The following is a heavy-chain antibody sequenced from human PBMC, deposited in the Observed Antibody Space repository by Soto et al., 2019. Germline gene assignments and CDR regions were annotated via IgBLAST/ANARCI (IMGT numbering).Heavy chain of an antibody. CDR1: GGSISSGDYY. J-gene: IGHJ6*02. CDR3: ARDILLWFGELHYYYGMDV. D-gene: IGHD3-10*01. V-gene: IGHV4-30-4*01. Sequence: SETLSLTCTVSGGSISSGDYYWSWIRQHPGKGLEWIGYIYYSGSTYYNPSLKSRVTISVDTSKNQFSRKLSSVTAADTAVYYCARDILLWFGELHYYYGMDVWGQGTTVTVSS. CDR2: IYYSGST.